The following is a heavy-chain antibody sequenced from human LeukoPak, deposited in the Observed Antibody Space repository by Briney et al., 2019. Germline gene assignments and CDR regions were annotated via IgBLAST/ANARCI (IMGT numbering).Heavy chain of an antibody. CDR2: IRYDGSNK. V-gene: IGHV3-30*02. CDR3: AKIADFWSGYLTYYYYYYMDV. CDR1: GFTFSSYG. Sequence: GGSLRLSCAASGFTFSSYGMHWVRKAPGKGLEWVAFIRYDGSNKYYADSVKGRFTISRDNSKNTLYLQMNSLRAEDTAVYYCAKIADFWSGYLTYYYYYYMDVWGKGTTVTVSS. D-gene: IGHD3-3*01. J-gene: IGHJ6*03.